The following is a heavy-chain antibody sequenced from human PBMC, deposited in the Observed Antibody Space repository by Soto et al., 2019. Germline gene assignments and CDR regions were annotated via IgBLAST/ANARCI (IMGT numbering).Heavy chain of an antibody. J-gene: IGHJ4*02. Sequence: SETLCLTCAVSGGSFSGYDWSWIRQPPGKGLEWIGEINHSGSTNYNPSLKSRVTISVDTSKNQFSLKLSSVTAADTAVYYCARGARYCSSTSCYGSRRRGYFDYWGQGTLVTVSS. V-gene: IGHV4-34*01. CDR2: INHSGST. CDR1: GGSFSGYD. D-gene: IGHD2-2*01. CDR3: ARGARYCSSTSCYGSRRRGYFDY.